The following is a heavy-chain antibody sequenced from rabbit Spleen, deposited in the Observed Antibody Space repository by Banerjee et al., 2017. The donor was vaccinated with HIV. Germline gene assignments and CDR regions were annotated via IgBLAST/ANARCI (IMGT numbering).Heavy chain of an antibody. D-gene: IGHD8-1*01. CDR1: GFSFSNKAV. CDR3: ARDAGSYDYIDVYFNL. Sequence: QEQLVESGGGLVKPGASLTLTCKASGFSFSNKAVMCWVRQAPGKGLEWIGCIYTGNGKTYYASWAKGRFTISKSSSTTVTLQMTSLTAADTATYFCARDAGSYDYIDVYFNLWGPGTLVTVS. J-gene: IGHJ4*01. V-gene: IGHV1S45*01. CDR2: IYTGNGKT.